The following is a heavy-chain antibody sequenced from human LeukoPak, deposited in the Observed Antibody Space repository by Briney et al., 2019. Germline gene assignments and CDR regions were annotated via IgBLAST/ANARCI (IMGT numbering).Heavy chain of an antibody. V-gene: IGHV3-30-3*01. J-gene: IGHJ4*02. CDR1: GFTFSSYA. CDR3: ARGIDPGYSYGPFDY. D-gene: IGHD5-18*01. CDR2: ISYDGSNK. Sequence: GGSLRLSCAASGFTFSSYAMHWVRQAPGKGLEWVAVISYDGSNKYYADSVKGRFTISRDNSMNTLYLQMNSLRAEDTAVYYCARGIDPGYSYGPFDYWGQGTLVTVSS.